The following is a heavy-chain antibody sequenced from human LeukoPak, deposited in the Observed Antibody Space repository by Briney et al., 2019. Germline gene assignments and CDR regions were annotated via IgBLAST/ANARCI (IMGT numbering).Heavy chain of an antibody. Sequence: ASVKVSCKASGYTFSRYGVSWVRQAPGQGLEWMGWTSPYNDNTDYAHEFQGRVTMTTEKSTRTAYIELRSLTSEDTAVYYCARDMGFQRSPPDYWGQGTLVTVSS. D-gene: IGHD5-24*01. CDR2: TSPYNDNT. V-gene: IGHV1-18*01. CDR3: ARDMGFQRSPPDY. CDR1: GYTFSRYG. J-gene: IGHJ4*02.